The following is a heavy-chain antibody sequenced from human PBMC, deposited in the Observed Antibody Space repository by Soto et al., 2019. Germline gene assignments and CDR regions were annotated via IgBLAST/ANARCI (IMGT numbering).Heavy chain of an antibody. CDR3: AIFYGGKSAHTYTIDP. Sequence: EVQLLESGGDLVQPGGSLRLSCAASGFTFSTYAMSWVRQAPGKGLEWVSTINTSGGSTYYADSVKGRFTISRDNSKNTLYLQMNSLRPEDTAVYYCAIFYGGKSAHTYTIDPWGQGTLVTVSS. V-gene: IGHV3-23*01. CDR2: INTSGGST. CDR1: GFTFSTYA. D-gene: IGHD2-15*01. J-gene: IGHJ5*02.